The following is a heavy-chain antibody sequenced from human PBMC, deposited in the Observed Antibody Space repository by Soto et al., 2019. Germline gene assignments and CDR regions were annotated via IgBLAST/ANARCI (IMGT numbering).Heavy chain of an antibody. D-gene: IGHD2-15*01. V-gene: IGHV4-59*08. J-gene: IGHJ4*02. CDR2: INYSGTI. CDR1: GGSISSYY. Sequence: SETLSLTCTVSGGSISSYYWSWIRQPPGTRLEWIGFINYSGTINYSPSLQGRVTISLDTSKNQFSLKLSSVTAADTAVYFCARLPGYCSGDSCRIDYWGQGTLVTVSS. CDR3: ARLPGYCSGDSCRIDY.